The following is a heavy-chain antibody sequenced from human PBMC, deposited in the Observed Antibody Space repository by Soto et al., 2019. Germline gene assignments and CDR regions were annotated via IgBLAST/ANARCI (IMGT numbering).Heavy chain of an antibody. Sequence: QVQLVQSGAEVKKPGSSVKVSCKASGGTFSSYAISWVRQAPGQGLEWMGGIIPIYGTANYAQKFQGRVTVTAVESTSTAYMDLSSLRSEDTAVYYCARRGVTGTTGAGDAFDIWGQGTMVTVSS. V-gene: IGHV1-69*01. D-gene: IGHD1-7*01. CDR3: ARRGVTGTTGAGDAFDI. CDR1: GGTFSSYA. J-gene: IGHJ3*02. CDR2: IIPIYGTA.